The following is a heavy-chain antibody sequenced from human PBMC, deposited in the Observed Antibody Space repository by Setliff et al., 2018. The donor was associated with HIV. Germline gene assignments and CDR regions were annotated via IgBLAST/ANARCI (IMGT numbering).Heavy chain of an antibody. CDR3: ARDLVVVAPYYCFDP. J-gene: IGHJ5*02. Sequence: SVKVSCKASGGTFSSFAISWVRQAPGQGLEWMGGIMPIFGSANYAQKFQGRVTMTRDTSTNTAYMELNSLTSDDTAVYYCARDLVVVAPYYCFDPWGQGTLVTVSS. CDR1: GGTFSSFA. V-gene: IGHV1-69*05. CDR2: IMPIFGSA. D-gene: IGHD2-15*01.